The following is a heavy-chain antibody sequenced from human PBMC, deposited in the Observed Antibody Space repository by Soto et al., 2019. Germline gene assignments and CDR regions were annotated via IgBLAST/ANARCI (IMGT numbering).Heavy chain of an antibody. CDR2: IYYDGNT. CDR3: GRQPGHCGSTTCFGYYSVDV. CDR1: GDSITSSSHY. D-gene: IGHD2-2*01. V-gene: IGHV4-39*01. J-gene: IGHJ6*02. Sequence: SETLSLTCTVSGDSITSSSHYWGWIRQPPGKGLECIANIYYDGNTYYNPSLKSRVAISLDTSKNQFSLRLNSVTAADTAVYYCGRQPGHCGSTTCFGYYSVDVWGQGTTVTVS.